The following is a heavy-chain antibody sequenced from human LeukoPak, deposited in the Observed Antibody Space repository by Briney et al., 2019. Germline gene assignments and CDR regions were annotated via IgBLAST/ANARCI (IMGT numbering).Heavy chain of an antibody. CDR2: IYYSGST. CDR3: ARESPLGLLDY. CDR1: GGSISSYY. V-gene: IGHV4-59*01. D-gene: IGHD5-12*01. Sequence: SETLSLTCTVSGGSISSYYWSWIRQPPGKGLEWNGYIYYSGSTNYNPSLKSRVTISVDTSKNRFSLKLSSVTAADTAVYYCARESPLGLLDYWGQGTLVTVSS. J-gene: IGHJ4*02.